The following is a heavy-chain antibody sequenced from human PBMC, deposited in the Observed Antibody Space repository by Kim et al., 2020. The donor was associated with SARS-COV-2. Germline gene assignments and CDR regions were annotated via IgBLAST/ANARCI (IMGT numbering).Heavy chain of an antibody. V-gene: IGHV4-31*03. CDR3: ARDSGRYYDSSGYSPCAFDI. D-gene: IGHD3-22*01. CDR1: GGSISSGGYY. J-gene: IGHJ3*02. CDR2: IYYSGST. Sequence: SETLSLTCTVSGGSISSGGYYWSWIRQHPGKGLEWIGYIYYSGSTYYNPSLKSRVTISVDTSKNQFSLKLSSVTAADTAVYYCARDSGRYYDSSGYSPCAFDIWGQGTMVTVSS.